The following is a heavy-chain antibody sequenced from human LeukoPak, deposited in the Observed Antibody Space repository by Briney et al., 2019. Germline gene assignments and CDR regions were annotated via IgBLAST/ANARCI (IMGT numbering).Heavy chain of an antibody. V-gene: IGHV3-7*05. Sequence: GGPLRLSCAASGLTFNTYWLSWVRQAPGKGLEGLATINQDGGEKYYVDSVKGRFTISRDNAKNSLFLQMNSLRAGDTAVYYWTTFYTRLTDYWGQGTVVSVSS. CDR3: TTFYTRLTDY. CDR1: GLTFNTYW. J-gene: IGHJ4*02. D-gene: IGHD2/OR15-2a*01. CDR2: INQDGGEK.